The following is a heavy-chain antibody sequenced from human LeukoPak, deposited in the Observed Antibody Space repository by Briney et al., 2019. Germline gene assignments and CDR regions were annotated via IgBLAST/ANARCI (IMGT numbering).Heavy chain of an antibody. J-gene: IGHJ4*02. Sequence: SVKVSCKASGGTFSSYAISWVRQAPGQGLEWMGGIIPIFGTANYAQKFQGRVTITADESTSTAYMELSSLRSEDTAVYYCARHPSYTRGWPLDSWGQGTLVTVSS. CDR2: IIPIFGTA. D-gene: IGHD6-19*01. CDR3: ARHPSYTRGWPLDS. V-gene: IGHV1-69*01. CDR1: GGTFSSYA.